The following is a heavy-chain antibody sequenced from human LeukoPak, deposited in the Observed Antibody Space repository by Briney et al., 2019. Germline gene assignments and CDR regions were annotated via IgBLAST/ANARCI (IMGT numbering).Heavy chain of an antibody. CDR1: GLVFSNYA. J-gene: IGHJ4*02. CDR3: AKAGVAAPDFDYFDC. V-gene: IGHV3-23*01. Sequence: PGGSLRLSCIASGLVFSNYAMSWVRQAPGKGLEWVTAISDNGHSTDYADSVKGRFTISRDNSKNTLFLQMYGLRAEDTAVYYCAKAGVAAPDFDYFDCWGQGTLLTVSS. D-gene: IGHD6-13*01. CDR2: ISDNGHST.